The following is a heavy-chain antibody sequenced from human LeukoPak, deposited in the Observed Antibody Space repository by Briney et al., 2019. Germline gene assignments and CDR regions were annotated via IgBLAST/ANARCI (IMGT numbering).Heavy chain of an antibody. CDR1: GYTFTSYG. CDR2: ISAYNGNT. Sequence: ASVKVSCKASGYTFTSYGISWVRQAAGQGREGVGWISAYNGNTNYAQKLQGRVTMPPAPSTTTAHMDLRRLPSHAPAVYSWPRVGGYLPFSFDYWGQGTLVTVSS. CDR3: PRVGGYLPFSFDY. V-gene: IGHV1-18*01. D-gene: IGHD5-12*01. J-gene: IGHJ4*02.